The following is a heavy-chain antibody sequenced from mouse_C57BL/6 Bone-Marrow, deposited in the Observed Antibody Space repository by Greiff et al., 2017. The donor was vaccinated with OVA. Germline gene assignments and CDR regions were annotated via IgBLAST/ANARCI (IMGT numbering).Heavy chain of an antibody. D-gene: IGHD1-1*01. J-gene: IGHJ1*03. CDR3: ARSECYYGSSPWYFDV. V-gene: IGHV1-42*01. CDR1: GYSFTGYY. Sequence: EVQLQESGPELVKPGASVKISCKASGYSFTGYYMNWVKQRPEKSLEWIGEINPSTGGTTYNPKFKAKATLTVDKSSSTAYMQLKSLTSEESAVYYGARSECYYGSSPWYFDVWGTGTTVTVSS. CDR2: INPSTGGT.